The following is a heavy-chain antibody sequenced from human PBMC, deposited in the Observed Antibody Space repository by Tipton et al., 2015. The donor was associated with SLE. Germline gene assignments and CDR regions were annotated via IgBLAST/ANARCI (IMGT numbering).Heavy chain of an antibody. J-gene: IGHJ3*02. CDR1: GGSFSVYY. D-gene: IGHD3-22*01. V-gene: IGHV4-59*08. CDR3: ARQYYYDSSGYGGVDAFDI. CDR2: IYYSGST. Sequence: TLSLTCAVYGGSFSVYYWSWIRQPPGKGLEWIGYIYYSGSTNYNPSLKSRVTISVDTSKNQFSLKLSSVTAADTAVYYCARQYYYDSSGYGGVDAFDIWGQGTMVTVSS.